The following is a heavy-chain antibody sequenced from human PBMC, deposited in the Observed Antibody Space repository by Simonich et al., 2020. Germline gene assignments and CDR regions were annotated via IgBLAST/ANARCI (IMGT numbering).Heavy chain of an antibody. V-gene: IGHV3-7*01. CDR1: GFTFSSYW. D-gene: IGHD3-9*01. J-gene: IGHJ4*02. CDR3: ARFRGRYFDWLFDY. CDR2: IKQDGMEK. Sequence: EVQLVESGGGLVQPGGSLRLSCAASGFTFSSYWMSWVRQAPGKGLEWVENIKQDGMEKDDVDSVKGRFTISRDNAKNSLYLQMNSLRAEDTAVYYCARFRGRYFDWLFDYWGQGTLVTVSS.